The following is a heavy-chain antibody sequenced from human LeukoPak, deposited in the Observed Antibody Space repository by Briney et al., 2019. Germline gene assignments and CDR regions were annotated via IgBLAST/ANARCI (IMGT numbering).Heavy chain of an antibody. D-gene: IGHD3-16*01. Sequence: PSETLSLTCAVYGGSFSGYYWSWIRQPPGKGLEWIGYIYYSGSTNYNPSLKSRVTISVDTSKNQFSLKLSSVTAADTAVYYCARYVDASDIWGQGTMVTVSS. CDR1: GGSFSGYY. J-gene: IGHJ3*02. V-gene: IGHV4-59*01. CDR2: IYYSGST. CDR3: ARYVDASDI.